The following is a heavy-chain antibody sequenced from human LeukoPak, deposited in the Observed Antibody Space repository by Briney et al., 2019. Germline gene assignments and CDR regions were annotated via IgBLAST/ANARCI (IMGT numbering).Heavy chain of an antibody. D-gene: IGHD3-10*01. V-gene: IGHV3-53*01. Sequence: PGGSLRLSCAASGFTVSSNYMSWVRQAPGKGLEWVSVIYSGGSTYYADSVKGRFTISRDNSKNTLYLQMNSLRAEDTAVYYCARFERSLLGFDYWGQGTLVTVSS. CDR1: GFTVSSNY. J-gene: IGHJ4*02. CDR3: ARFERSLLGFDY. CDR2: IYSGGST.